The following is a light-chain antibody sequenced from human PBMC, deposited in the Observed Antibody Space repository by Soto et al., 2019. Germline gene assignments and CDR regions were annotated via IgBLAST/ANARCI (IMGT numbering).Light chain of an antibody. CDR3: SSYTSSSTLYV. V-gene: IGLV2-14*01. Sequence: QSALTQPASVSGSPGQSITISCTGTSSDVGGYNYVSWYQQHPGKAPKLMIYEVSNRPSGVSNRFSGSKSGNTASLTISGLQPEDGADYYCSSYTSSSTLYVFGTGTKVTVL. CDR2: EVS. CDR1: SSDVGGYNY. J-gene: IGLJ1*01.